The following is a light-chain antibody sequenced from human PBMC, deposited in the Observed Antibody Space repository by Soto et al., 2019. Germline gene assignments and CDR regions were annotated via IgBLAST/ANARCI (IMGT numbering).Light chain of an antibody. J-gene: IGKJ1*01. Sequence: EIVLTQSPGTLSLSPGERASLSGRASQSVSSSYLAWYQQKPGQAPRLLIYGASSRATGIPDRFGGSGSGTDFTLTISRLEPEDFAVYYCQQYGSSPPFTFGQGTKVDIK. CDR2: GAS. V-gene: IGKV3-20*01. CDR1: QSVSSSY. CDR3: QQYGSSPPFT.